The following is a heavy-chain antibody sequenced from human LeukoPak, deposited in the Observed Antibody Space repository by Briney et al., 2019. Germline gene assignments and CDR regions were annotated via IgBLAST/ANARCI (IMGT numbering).Heavy chain of an antibody. D-gene: IGHD2-2*02. CDR1: GGTFSSYA. J-gene: IGHJ6*02. CDR3: ARELGCSSTSCYTGLYYYGMDV. V-gene: IGHV1-69*01. Sequence: GSSVTVSCTASGGTFSSYAISWVRQAPGQGLEWMGGIIPIFGTANYAQKFQGRVTITADESTSTAYMELSSLRSEDTAVYYCARELGCSSTSCYTGLYYYGMDVWGQGTTVTVSS. CDR2: IIPIFGTA.